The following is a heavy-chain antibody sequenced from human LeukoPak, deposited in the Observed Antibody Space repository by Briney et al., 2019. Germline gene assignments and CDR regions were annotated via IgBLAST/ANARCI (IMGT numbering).Heavy chain of an antibody. V-gene: IGHV3-23*01. CDR2: ISGSGGST. J-gene: IGHJ6*03. CDR1: GFTFSTYG. Sequence: PGGSLTLSCVASGFTFSTYGMSWVRQAPGKGLEWVSAISGSGGSTYYADSVKGRFTISRDNSKNTLYLQMNSLRAEDTAVYYCAKDYSWLARSYYYMDVWGKGTTVTIS. D-gene: IGHD6-19*01. CDR3: AKDYSWLARSYYYMDV.